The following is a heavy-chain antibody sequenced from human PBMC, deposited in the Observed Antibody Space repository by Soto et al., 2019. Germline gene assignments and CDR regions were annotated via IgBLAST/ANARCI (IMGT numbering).Heavy chain of an antibody. CDR2: INPATGAA. J-gene: IGHJ3*02. CDR1: GYPVTAYY. V-gene: IGHV1-2*02. Sequence: QLHLVQSGAVVKKPGASVTVSCSASGYPVTAYYMHWVRHAPGRGLEWMGGINPATGAAKYTQTFPGRVTMLRDTPTSTVVMELRGLPSEDTAVFNLAIGGGVGVAGSAAFDMWGQGTLVTVSS. CDR3: AIGGGVGVAGSAAFDM. D-gene: IGHD3-3*01.